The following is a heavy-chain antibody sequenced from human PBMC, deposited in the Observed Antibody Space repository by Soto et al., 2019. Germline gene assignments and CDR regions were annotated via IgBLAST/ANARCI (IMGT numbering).Heavy chain of an antibody. D-gene: IGHD3-3*01. Sequence: ASVKVSCKASGYTFTSYDINWVRQATGQGLEWMGWMNPNSGNTGYAQKFQGRVTMTRNTSISTAYMELSSLRSEDTAVYYCARGLIVEYDFWSGATGYCYGRDVWGKGTTVTVSS. CDR3: ARGLIVEYDFWSGATGYCYGRDV. CDR2: MNPNSGNT. J-gene: IGHJ6*04. CDR1: GYTFTSYD. V-gene: IGHV1-8*01.